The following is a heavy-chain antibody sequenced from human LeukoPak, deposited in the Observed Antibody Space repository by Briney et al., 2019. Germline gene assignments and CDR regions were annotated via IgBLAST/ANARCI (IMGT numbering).Heavy chain of an antibody. CDR3: ARDSGSGTFT. D-gene: IGHD3-10*01. J-gene: IGHJ5*02. CDR2: IYYNGRT. CDR1: GGSISSGSNY. V-gene: IGHV4-39*07. Sequence: SETLSLTCTVSGGSISSGSNYWGCIRQPPGKGLEWIGSIYYNGRTYNNASLKSRVTISVDTSRNQFSLKLSSVTAADTAVYYCARDSGSGTFTWGQGTLVTVSS.